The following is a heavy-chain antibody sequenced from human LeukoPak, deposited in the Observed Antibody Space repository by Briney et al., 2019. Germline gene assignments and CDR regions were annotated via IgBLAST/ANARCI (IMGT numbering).Heavy chain of an antibody. CDR2: IYHSGST. J-gene: IGHJ4*02. Sequence: SQTLPLTCTVSGGSISSGGYYWSWIRQPPGKGLEWIGYIYHSGSTYYNPSLKSRVTISVDRSKNQFSLKLSSVTAADTAVYYCARMGSSSWYWDFDYWGQGTLVTVSS. V-gene: IGHV4-30-2*01. CDR3: ARMGSSSWYWDFDY. D-gene: IGHD6-13*01. CDR1: GGSISSGGYY.